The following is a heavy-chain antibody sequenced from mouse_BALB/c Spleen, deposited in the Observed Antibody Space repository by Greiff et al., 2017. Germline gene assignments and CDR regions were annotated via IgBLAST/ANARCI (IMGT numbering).Heavy chain of an antibody. Sequence: VHVKQSGPELVKPGASVKMSCKASGYTFTSYVMHWVKQKPGQGLEWIGYINPYNDGTKYNEKFKGKATLTSDKSSSTAYMELSSLTSEDSAVYYCARAYDYGPFAYWGQGTLVTVSA. CDR2: INPYNDGT. CDR1: GYTFTSYV. D-gene: IGHD2-4*01. V-gene: IGHV1-14*01. J-gene: IGHJ3*01. CDR3: ARAYDYGPFAY.